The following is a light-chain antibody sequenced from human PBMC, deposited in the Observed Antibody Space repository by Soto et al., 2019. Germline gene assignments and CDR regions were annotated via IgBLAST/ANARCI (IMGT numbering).Light chain of an antibody. Sequence: QSVLTQPPSASGTPGQRVTISCSGSSSNIGSNYVYWYQQLPGTAPKLLIYRNNQRPSGAPDRFSGSKSGTSASLAISGLRSEDEADYYCAAWDDSLSGVVFAGGTKLTVL. CDR1: SSNIGSNY. V-gene: IGLV1-47*01. CDR2: RNN. CDR3: AAWDDSLSGVV. J-gene: IGLJ2*01.